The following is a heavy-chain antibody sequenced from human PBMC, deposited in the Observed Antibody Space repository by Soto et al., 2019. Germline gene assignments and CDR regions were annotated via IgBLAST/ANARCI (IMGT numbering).Heavy chain of an antibody. V-gene: IGHV1-69*01. D-gene: IGHD3-10*01. CDR2: IIPIFGTA. J-gene: IGHJ6*02. CDR3: ARAGVLYYYGAGRPRKHLYYYYGMDV. CDR1: GGTFSSYA. Sequence: QVQLVQSGAEVKKPGSSVKVSCKASGGTFSSYAISWVRQAPGQGLEWMGRIIPIFGTANYAQKVQGRVTITADESTSTAYMELSSLRSEDTAVYYCARAGVLYYYGAGRPRKHLYYYYGMDVWGQGTTVTVSS.